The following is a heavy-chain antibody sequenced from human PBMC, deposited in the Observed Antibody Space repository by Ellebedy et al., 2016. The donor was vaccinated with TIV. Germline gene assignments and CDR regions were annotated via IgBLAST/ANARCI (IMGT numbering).Heavy chain of an antibody. V-gene: IGHV3-9*01. D-gene: IGHD3-22*01. CDR2: ISWNSGSI. CDR1: GFTFDDYA. Sequence: SLKISCAASGFTFDDYAMHWVRQAPGKGLEWVSGISWNSGSIDYADSVKGRFSSSRDNAKNSLYLQMNSLRAEDTAVYYCARGHLLYYDSSGFDYWGQGTLVTVSS. J-gene: IGHJ4*02. CDR3: ARGHLLYYDSSGFDY.